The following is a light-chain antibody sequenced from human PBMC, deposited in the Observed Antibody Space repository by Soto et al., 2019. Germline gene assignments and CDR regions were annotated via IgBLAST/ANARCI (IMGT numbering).Light chain of an antibody. CDR1: SSDVGGYNY. CDR2: DVS. V-gene: IGLV2-11*01. J-gene: IGLJ2*01. Sequence: QSALTQPRSVSGSPGQSVTISCTGTSSDVGGYNYVSWYQQHPGKAPKLMIYDVSKRPSGVPDRFSGSKSGNTASLTISGLQAEDEADYYCCSYAGSSFGGGTKLTVL. CDR3: CSYAGSS.